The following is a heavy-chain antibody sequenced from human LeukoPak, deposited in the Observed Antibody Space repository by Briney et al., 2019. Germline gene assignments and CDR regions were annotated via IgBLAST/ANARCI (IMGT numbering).Heavy chain of an antibody. CDR1: GFTFSSYA. D-gene: IGHD1/OR15-1a*01. CDR3: AKVEQRFPYFDY. CDR2: ISGSGGST. J-gene: IGHJ4*02. V-gene: IGHV3-23*01. Sequence: GGSLRLSCAASGFTFSSYAMSWVRQAPGKGLEWVSAISGSGGSTYYADSVKGRFTISRDNSKNTLYLQTNSLRAEDTAVYYCAKVEQRFPYFDYWGQGTLVTVSS.